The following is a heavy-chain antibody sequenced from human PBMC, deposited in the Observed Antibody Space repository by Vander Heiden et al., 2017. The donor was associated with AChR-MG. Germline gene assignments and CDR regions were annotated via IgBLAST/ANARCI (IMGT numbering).Heavy chain of an antibody. CDR1: GFIFHDYA. Sequence: QVQLVESGGGVVQPGGSLRLSCAASGFIFHDYAMYWVRQAPGKGLEWVAVISYDGSDKYYADSVRGRFTISRDNSKNTLYLQMNRPTYEDTAVYYCAKSFYYGSGSSSDLDHWGQGTLVTVSS. CDR2: ISYDGSDK. J-gene: IGHJ4*02. D-gene: IGHD3-10*01. CDR3: AKSFYYGSGSSSDLDH. V-gene: IGHV3-30*18.